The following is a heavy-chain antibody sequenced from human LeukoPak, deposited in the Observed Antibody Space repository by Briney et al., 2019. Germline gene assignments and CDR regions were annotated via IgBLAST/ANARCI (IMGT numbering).Heavy chain of an antibody. J-gene: IGHJ2*01. CDR2: IWSDGSNE. V-gene: IGHV3-33*06. CDR3: AKDRVAHFFYWYFDL. CDR1: GFTFSRHG. Sequence: GGSLRLSCAASGFTFSRHGMHWVRQAPGKGLEWVAVIWSDGSNEDYADSVKGRFTISRDNSKKTVYLQMNSLRAEDTAVYYCAKDRVAHFFYWYFDLWGRGTLVTVSS. D-gene: IGHD5-12*01.